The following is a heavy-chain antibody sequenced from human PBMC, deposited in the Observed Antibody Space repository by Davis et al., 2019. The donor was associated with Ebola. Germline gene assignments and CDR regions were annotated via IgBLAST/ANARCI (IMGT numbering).Heavy chain of an antibody. J-gene: IGHJ5*02. CDR3: ASDLWFGENWGFDP. CDR1: GGTFSSYA. CDR2: IIPILGIA. V-gene: IGHV1-69*04. D-gene: IGHD3-10*01. Sequence: SVKVSCKASGGTFSSYAISWVRQAPGQGLEWMGRIIPILGIANYAQKFQGRVTITADKSTSTAYMELSSLRSEDTAVYYCASDLWFGENWGFDPWGQGTLVTVSS.